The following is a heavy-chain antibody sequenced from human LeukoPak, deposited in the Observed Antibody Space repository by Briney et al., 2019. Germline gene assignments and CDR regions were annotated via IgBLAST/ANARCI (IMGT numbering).Heavy chain of an antibody. CDR2: INWNGGST. Sequence: PGGSLRLSCAAFGFTFSSYEMNWVRQAPGKGLEWVSGINWNGGSTGYADSVKGRFTISRDNAKNSLYLQMNSLRAEDTAFYYCTASRGSGNFLYWGQGTLVTVSS. D-gene: IGHD3-10*01. CDR3: TASRGSGNFLY. V-gene: IGHV3-20*04. J-gene: IGHJ4*02. CDR1: GFTFSSYE.